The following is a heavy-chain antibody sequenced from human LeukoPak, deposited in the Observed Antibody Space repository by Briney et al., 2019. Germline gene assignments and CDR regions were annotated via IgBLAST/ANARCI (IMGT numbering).Heavy chain of an antibody. D-gene: IGHD1-26*01. CDR3: ARDRIVIVGASNY. J-gene: IGHJ4*02. Sequence: GASVKVSCKASGYTFTDYYMHWVRQAPGQGLEWMGWISPNSGDTNYAQKFQGGVTMTKDTTVSTAYMELSSLRSDDTAVYYCARDRIVIVGASNYWGQGTLVTVSS. V-gene: IGHV1-2*02. CDR2: ISPNSGDT. CDR1: GYTFTDYY.